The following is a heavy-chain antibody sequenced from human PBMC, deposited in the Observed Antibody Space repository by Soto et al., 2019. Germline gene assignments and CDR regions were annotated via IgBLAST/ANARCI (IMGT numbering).Heavy chain of an antibody. CDR3: AREAGYDSSGYYSYYFDY. J-gene: IGHJ4*02. Sequence: EVQLLESGGGLVQPGGSLRLSCAASGFTFSSYAMSWVRQAPGKGLEWVSAISGSGGSTYYADSVKGRFTISRDNSKNTLYLQMNSLRAEDTAVYYCAREAGYDSSGYYSYYFDYWGQGTLVTVSS. CDR1: GFTFSSYA. V-gene: IGHV3-23*01. CDR2: ISGSGGST. D-gene: IGHD3-22*01.